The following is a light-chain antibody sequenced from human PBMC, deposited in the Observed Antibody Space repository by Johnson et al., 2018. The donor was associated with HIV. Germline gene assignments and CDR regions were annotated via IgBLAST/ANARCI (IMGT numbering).Light chain of an antibody. CDR1: SSNIGNNY. CDR3: GTWDISLRSYV. CDR2: DNN. J-gene: IGLJ1*01. V-gene: IGLV1-51*01. Sequence: QSVLTQPPSVSAAPGQKVTISCSGSSSNIGNNYVSWYQQLPGTAPKLLIYDNNKRPSGIPDRFSGSKSGTSATLVITGLQTGDEADYYCGTWDISLRSYVFVTTTKLTGL.